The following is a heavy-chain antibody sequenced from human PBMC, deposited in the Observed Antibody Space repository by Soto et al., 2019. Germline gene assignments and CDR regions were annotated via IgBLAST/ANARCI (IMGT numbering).Heavy chain of an antibody. V-gene: IGHV1-8*01. CDR2: MNPNSGNT. D-gene: IGHD4-17*01. Sequence: ASVKVSCKASGYTFTSYDINWVRQATGQGLEWMGWMNPNSGNTGYAQKFQGRVTMTEDTSTNTVYMELSSLRSEDTALYFCTTYHGDYHLDHWGQGTLVTVSS. J-gene: IGHJ5*02. CDR3: TTYHGDYHLDH. CDR1: GYTFTSYD.